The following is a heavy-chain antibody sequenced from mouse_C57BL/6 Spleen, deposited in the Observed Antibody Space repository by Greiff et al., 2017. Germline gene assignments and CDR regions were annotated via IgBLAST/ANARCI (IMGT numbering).Heavy chain of an antibody. CDR2: IYPGAGDT. CDR3: ARGDGYYYFDY. J-gene: IGHJ2*01. Sequence: VQLQQSGAELVKPGASVKISCKASGYAFSSYWMNWVKQRPGKGLEWIGQIYPGAGDTNYNGKFKGKATLTADKSSSTAYMQLSSLTSEDSAVYFCARGDGYYYFDYWGQGTTLTVSS. D-gene: IGHD2-3*01. V-gene: IGHV1-80*01. CDR1: GYAFSSYW.